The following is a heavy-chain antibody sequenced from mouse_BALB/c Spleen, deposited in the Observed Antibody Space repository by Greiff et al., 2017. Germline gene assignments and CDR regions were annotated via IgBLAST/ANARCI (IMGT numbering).Heavy chain of an antibody. CDR2: ISSGSSTI. J-gene: IGHJ2*01. D-gene: IGHD2-4*01. CDR3: ARSGYDYDVGY. V-gene: IGHV5-17*02. Sequence: EVHLVESGGGLVQPGGSRKLSCAASGFTFSSFGMHWVRQAPEKGLEWVAYISSGSSTIYYADTVKGRFTISRDNPKNTLFLQMTSLRSEDTAMYYCARSGYDYDVGYWGQGTTLTVSS. CDR1: GFTFSSFG.